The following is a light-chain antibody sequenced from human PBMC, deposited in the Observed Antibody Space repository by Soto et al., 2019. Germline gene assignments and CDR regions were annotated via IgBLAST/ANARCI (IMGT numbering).Light chain of an antibody. CDR2: DAS. J-gene: IGKJ4*01. Sequence: IVLTQSPATLSLSPGERATLSCRAGQSISTYLAWYQQTSGQAPRLLIYDASNRATGTPARFSGSGSGTDFTLTISSLEPEDSAVYYCQQRYVWLTFGGGTKVDI. CDR3: QQRYVWLT. CDR1: QSISTY. V-gene: IGKV3-11*01.